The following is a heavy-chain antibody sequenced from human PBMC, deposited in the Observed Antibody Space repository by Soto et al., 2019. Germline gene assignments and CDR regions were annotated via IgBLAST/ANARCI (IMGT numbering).Heavy chain of an antibody. D-gene: IGHD1-26*01. CDR2: IYYSGTT. CDR3: ARREIQGPIDY. V-gene: IGHV4-28*01. Sequence: QVQLQESGPGLVKPSDTLSLTCAVSGYSISSSNWWGWIRQPPGKGLEWIGYIYYSGTTYYNPSLKSRVTMSVDTSKTQFSLTLTSVKAVDTAVYYCARREIQGPIDYWGQGTLVTVSS. J-gene: IGHJ4*02. CDR1: GYSISSSNW.